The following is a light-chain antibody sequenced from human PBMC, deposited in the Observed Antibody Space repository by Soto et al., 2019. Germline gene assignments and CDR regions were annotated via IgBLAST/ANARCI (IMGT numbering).Light chain of an antibody. CDR2: LGS. CDR1: QSLLHSNGYHY. Sequence: DIVMTQSPLFLPVTPGEPASISCRSSQSLLHSNGYHYLDWYLQKPGQSPQLLIFLGSNRASGXTXRXXGSGSGTEFTLKISRVEAEDVGVYYCMQALQTPPWTFGQGTKVELK. CDR3: MQALQTPPWT. J-gene: IGKJ1*01. V-gene: IGKV2-28*01.